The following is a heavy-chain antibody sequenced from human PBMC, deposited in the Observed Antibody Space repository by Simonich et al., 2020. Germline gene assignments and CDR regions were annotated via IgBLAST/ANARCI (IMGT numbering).Heavy chain of an antibody. CDR2: KTKEESEK. CDR1: GFTFSSYW. D-gene: IGHD3-10*01. V-gene: IGHV3-7*01. J-gene: IGHJ4*02. Sequence: EVQLVESGGGLVQPGGSLRLSCAASGFTFSSYWMGWVRQAPGKGLEWVANKTKEESEKYYVDSVKGRFTISRDNAKNSLYLQMNSLRAEDTAVYYCARDREVYGSRSYYNYWGQGTLVTVSS. CDR3: ARDREVYGSRSYYNY.